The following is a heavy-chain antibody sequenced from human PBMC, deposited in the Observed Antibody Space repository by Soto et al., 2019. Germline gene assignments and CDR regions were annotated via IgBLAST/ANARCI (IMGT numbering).Heavy chain of an antibody. Sequence: GASVNVSCKASGYTFTSYDINWLRQATGQGLEWMGWMNPNSGNTGYLQKFQGRVTMTRNTSISTAYMELSSLRAEDTAVYYCARGWYYDFWSGYPYNWFDPWGQGTLVTVSS. D-gene: IGHD3-3*01. CDR3: ARGWYYDFWSGYPYNWFDP. CDR2: MNPNSGNT. CDR1: GYTFTSYD. V-gene: IGHV1-8*01. J-gene: IGHJ5*02.